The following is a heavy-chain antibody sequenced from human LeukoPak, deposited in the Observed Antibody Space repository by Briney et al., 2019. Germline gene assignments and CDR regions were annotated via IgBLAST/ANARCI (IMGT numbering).Heavy chain of an antibody. D-gene: IGHD3-10*01. Sequence: ASVKVSCKASGYSFNVNYMHWVRQAPGQGLEWMGWMNPNTGGTSFAQKFQGRVTMTRDTSISTAYMELSRLRSDDTAVYYCAREYGSITMVIWGQGTMVTVSS. CDR3: AREYGSITMVI. V-gene: IGHV1-2*02. CDR1: GYSFNVNY. CDR2: MNPNTGGT. J-gene: IGHJ3*02.